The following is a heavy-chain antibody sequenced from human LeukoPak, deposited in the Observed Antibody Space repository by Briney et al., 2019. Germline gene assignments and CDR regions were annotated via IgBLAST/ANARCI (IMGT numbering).Heavy chain of an antibody. V-gene: IGHV1-69*05. Sequence: ASVKVSCKASGGTFSSYAISWVRQAPGQGPEWMGGIIPIFGTANYAQKFQGRVTITTDESTSTAYMELSSLRSEDTAVYYCARALFARAFYGMDVWGQGTTVTVSS. CDR1: GGTFSSYA. J-gene: IGHJ6*02. CDR3: ARALFARAFYGMDV. CDR2: IIPIFGTA.